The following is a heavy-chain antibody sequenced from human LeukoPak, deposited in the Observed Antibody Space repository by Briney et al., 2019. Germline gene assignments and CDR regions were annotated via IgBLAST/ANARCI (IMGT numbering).Heavy chain of an antibody. Sequence: SETLSLTCAVYGGSFSGYYWSWIRQPPGKGLGWIGEINHSGSTYYNPSLKSRVTISVDTSKNQFSLKLSSVTAADTAVYYCARTGGSSSFGAFDIWGQGTMVTVSS. CDR1: GGSFSGYY. D-gene: IGHD6-6*01. CDR3: ARTGGSSSFGAFDI. V-gene: IGHV4-34*01. J-gene: IGHJ3*02. CDR2: INHSGST.